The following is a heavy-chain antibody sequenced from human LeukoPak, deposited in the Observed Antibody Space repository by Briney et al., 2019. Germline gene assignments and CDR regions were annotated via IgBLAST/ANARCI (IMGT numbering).Heavy chain of an antibody. J-gene: IGHJ4*02. CDR1: GGSISSSRYY. CDR2: VYYSGST. Sequence: SETLSLTCTVSGGSISSSRYYWGWIRQPPGKGLEWIGNVYYSGSTYYNPSLKSRVTISIDTSKNQFSLKLSSVTAADTAVYYCARGSDCSSTSCYDGYYFDYWGQGTLVTVSS. CDR3: ARGSDCSSTSCYDGYYFDY. V-gene: IGHV4-39*07. D-gene: IGHD2-2*01.